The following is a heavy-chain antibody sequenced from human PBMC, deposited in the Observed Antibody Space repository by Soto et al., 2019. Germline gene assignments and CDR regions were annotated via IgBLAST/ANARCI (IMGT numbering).Heavy chain of an antibody. CDR1: GGSISSGDHY. D-gene: IGHD6-13*01. Sequence: QVQLQESGPGLVKPSQTLSLTCTVSGGSISSGDHYWSWIRQPPGKGLEWIGYIYYSGITNYNPSLKSRVTISVDTSKNQFSLKLTSVTAADTAVYYCARDDSPTYSCSWQNWFDPWGQGTLVTVSS. V-gene: IGHV4-30-4*01. CDR3: ARDDSPTYSCSWQNWFDP. CDR2: IYYSGIT. J-gene: IGHJ5*02.